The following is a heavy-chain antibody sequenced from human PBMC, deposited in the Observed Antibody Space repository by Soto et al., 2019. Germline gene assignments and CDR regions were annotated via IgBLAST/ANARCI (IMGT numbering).Heavy chain of an antibody. CDR2: ISSSGSTI. D-gene: IGHD3-22*01. CDR3: ARDTWTYYYDSSGYSDAFDI. J-gene: IGHJ3*02. V-gene: IGHV3-48*02. CDR1: GFTFSSYS. Sequence: GGSLRLSCAASGFTFSSYSMNWVRQAPGKGLEWVSYISSSGSTIYYADSVKGRFTISRDNAKNSLYLQMNSLRDEDTAVYYCARDTWTYYYDSSGYSDAFDIWGQGTMVTVSS.